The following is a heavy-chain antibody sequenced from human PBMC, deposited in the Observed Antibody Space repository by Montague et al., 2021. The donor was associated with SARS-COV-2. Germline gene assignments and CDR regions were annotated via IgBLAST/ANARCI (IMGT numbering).Heavy chain of an antibody. J-gene: IGHJ3*02. CDR1: GGSFSYCY. CDR2: VNHSGTT. V-gene: IGHV4-34*01. D-gene: IGHD2-2*01. CDR3: ARGRRPVVVPGAGPAGRAFDI. Sequence: SETLSLTCAVSGGSFSYCYWGGVRQPPGKELGWIGEVNHSGTTIYNPSVKSGVTISEDTSKNQFYLRLNSVTAADTAVYYCARGRRPVVVPGAGPAGRAFDIWGKGTMVTVSS.